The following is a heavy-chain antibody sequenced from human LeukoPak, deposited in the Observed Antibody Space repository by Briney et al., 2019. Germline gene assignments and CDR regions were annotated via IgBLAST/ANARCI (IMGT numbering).Heavy chain of an antibody. CDR1: GFTFSNSW. V-gene: IGHV3-7*04. Sequence: GGSLRLSCAASGFTFSNSWMSWVRQAPGKGREWVANIKVDGSEKYYVDSVKGRFTISRDNAKSSLYLQMNSLRAEDTAVYYCARAYSSPNWFDPWGQGTLVTVSS. J-gene: IGHJ5*02. D-gene: IGHD6-13*01. CDR2: IKVDGSEK. CDR3: ARAYSSPNWFDP.